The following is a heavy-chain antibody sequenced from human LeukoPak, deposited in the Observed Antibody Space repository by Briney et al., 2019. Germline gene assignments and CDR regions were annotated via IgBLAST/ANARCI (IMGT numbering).Heavy chain of an antibody. CDR3: AREAASDYYDSSGYYTGAFDI. D-gene: IGHD3-22*01. J-gene: IGHJ3*02. CDR1: GFTFSSYE. Sequence: PGGSLRLSCAASGFTFSSYEMNWVRQAPGQGQELDSYISSSGSTIYYADSVKGRFTISRDNAKNSLYLQMNSLRAEDTAVYYCAREAASDYYDSSGYYTGAFDIWGQGTMVTVSS. CDR2: ISSSGSTI. V-gene: IGHV3-48*03.